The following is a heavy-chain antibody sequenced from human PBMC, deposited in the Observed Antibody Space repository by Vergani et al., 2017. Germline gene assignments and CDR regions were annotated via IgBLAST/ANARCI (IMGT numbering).Heavy chain of an antibody. D-gene: IGHD2-15*01. V-gene: IGHV3-9*01. J-gene: IGHJ4*02. CDR1: GFTFDDYA. CDR2: SSWNSGSI. Sequence: EVQLVESGGGLVQPGRSLRLSCAASGFTFDDYAMHWVRQAPGKGLEWVSGSSWNSGSIGYADSVKGRFTISRDNAKTSLYLQMNSLRAEDTALYYCANQDITEGWGQGTLVTVSS. CDR3: ANQDITEG.